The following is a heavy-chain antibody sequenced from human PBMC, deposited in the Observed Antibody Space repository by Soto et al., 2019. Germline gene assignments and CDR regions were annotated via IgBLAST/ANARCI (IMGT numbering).Heavy chain of an antibody. J-gene: IGHJ5*02. CDR2: IDPSDSYT. CDR3: ARPRYCSSTSCYEGWFDP. D-gene: IGHD2-2*01. CDR1: GYRFSSYW. Sequence: GESLKISCKGSGYRFSSYWISWGRQMPRKSLEWMVRIDPSDSYTNYSPSFQGHVTISADKSISTAYLQWSSLKASDTAMYYCARPRYCSSTSCYEGWFDPWGQGTLVTVSS. V-gene: IGHV5-10-1*01.